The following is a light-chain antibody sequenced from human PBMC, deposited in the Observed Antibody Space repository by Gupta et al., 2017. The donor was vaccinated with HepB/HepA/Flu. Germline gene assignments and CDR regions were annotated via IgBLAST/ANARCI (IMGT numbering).Light chain of an antibody. Sequence: EIVLTYSPATLSLSPGERATLSCRASQSVSTYLAWYQQKPGQAPRLLIYDASNRATGIPARFSGSGSGTDFTLTISSLEPEDFAVYYCQQRSNWPRTFGGGTKVEIK. CDR1: QSVSTY. V-gene: IGKV3-11*01. CDR3: QQRSNWPRT. CDR2: DAS. J-gene: IGKJ4*01.